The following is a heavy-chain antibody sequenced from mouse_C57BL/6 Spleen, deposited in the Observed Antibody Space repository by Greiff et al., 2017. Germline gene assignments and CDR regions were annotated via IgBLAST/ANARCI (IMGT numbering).Heavy chain of an antibody. CDR2: IYPNNGGT. CDR3: ARRGNSHCAMDY. J-gene: IGHJ4*01. V-gene: IGHV1-18*01. Sequence: VQLQQSGPELVKPGASVKIPCKASGYTFTDYNMGWVKQSPGKSLEWIGDIYPNNGGTIYNQKFKGKATLTVDKASSTAYMGRRSLTSEDTAVCYCARRGNSHCAMDYWGQGTSVTVSS. D-gene: IGHD2-1*01. CDR1: GYTFTDYN.